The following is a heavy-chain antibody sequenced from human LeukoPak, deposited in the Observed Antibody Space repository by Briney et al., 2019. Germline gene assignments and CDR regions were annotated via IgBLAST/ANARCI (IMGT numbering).Heavy chain of an antibody. CDR1: GGTFSSYA. J-gene: IGHJ4*02. Sequence: ASVKVSCKASGGTFSSYAISWVRQAPGQGLEWMGGINPNSGGTNYAQKFQGRVTMTRDTSISTAYMELSRLRSDDTAVYYCARVGYSYGIFDYWGQGTLVTVSS. CDR2: INPNSGGT. V-gene: IGHV1-2*02. CDR3: ARVGYSYGIFDY. D-gene: IGHD5-18*01.